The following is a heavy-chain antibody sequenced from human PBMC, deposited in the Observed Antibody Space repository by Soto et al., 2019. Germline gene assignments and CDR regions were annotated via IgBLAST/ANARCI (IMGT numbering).Heavy chain of an antibody. CDR3: SREPGESGYYCMDV. D-gene: IGHD3-16*01. V-gene: IGHV1-69*08. Sequence: QVQLVQSGAEVKKPGSSVKVSCKASGGTFSSYTISWVRQAPGQGLEWMGRIIPILGIANYAQKCQGRVTVSAAKSSSTACRELSSLRSEGTAVVYCSREPGESGYYCMDVWGQGTTVAVSS. CDR2: IIPILGIA. CDR1: GGTFSSYT. J-gene: IGHJ6*02.